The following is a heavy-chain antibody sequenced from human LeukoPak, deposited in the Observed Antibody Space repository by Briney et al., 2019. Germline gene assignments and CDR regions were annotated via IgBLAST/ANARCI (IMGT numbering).Heavy chain of an antibody. Sequence: ASVKVSCKASGYTFTIYYIHWVRQAPGQGLEWMGLINPSGGSTNYAQKFQGRVTMTRATSTSTGYMKFSSLRSEDTAVYYCARSVTIFGVAPGGYWGQGTLVTVSS. V-gene: IGHV1-46*01. CDR1: GYTFTIYY. CDR3: ARSVTIFGVAPGGY. D-gene: IGHD3-3*01. CDR2: INPSGGST. J-gene: IGHJ4*02.